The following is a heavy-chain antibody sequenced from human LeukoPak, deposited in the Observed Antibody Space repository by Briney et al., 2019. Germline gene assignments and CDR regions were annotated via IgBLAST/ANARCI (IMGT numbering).Heavy chain of an antibody. D-gene: IGHD3-16*01. Sequence: VASVKVSCKASGYTFTGYYMHWVRQAPGQGLEWMGRINPNSGGTNYARKFQGRVTMTRDTSISTAYMELSRLRSDDTALYYCARRRGEPNIFDYWGRGTLVTVSS. J-gene: IGHJ4*02. CDR2: INPNSGGT. V-gene: IGHV1-2*06. CDR1: GYTFTGYY. CDR3: ARRRGEPNIFDY.